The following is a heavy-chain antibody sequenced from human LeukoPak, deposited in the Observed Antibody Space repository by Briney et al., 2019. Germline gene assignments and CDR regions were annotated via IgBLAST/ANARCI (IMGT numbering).Heavy chain of an antibody. CDR1: GFTFSDYY. Sequence: PGGSLRLSCAASGFTFSDYYMSWIRQAPGKGLEWVSYISSSGSTIYYADSVKGRFTISRDNAKNSLYLQMNSLRAEDTAVYYCARDTPLWFGDAARSVDYWGQGTLVTVSS. CDR3: ARDTPLWFGDAARSVDY. J-gene: IGHJ4*02. CDR2: ISSSGSTI. V-gene: IGHV3-11*01. D-gene: IGHD3-10*01.